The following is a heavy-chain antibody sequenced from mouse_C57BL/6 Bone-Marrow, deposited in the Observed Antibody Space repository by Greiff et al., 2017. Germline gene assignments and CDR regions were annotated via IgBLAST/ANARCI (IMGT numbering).Heavy chain of an antibody. CDR1: GYTFTSYW. Sequence: VQLQQPGAELVIPGASVKLSCKASGYTFTSYWMHWVKPRPGQGLEWIGELDPSDSYTNSNQKFKGKSTLTVDKSSSTSYLQLSSLTYEDSAVYYCVSDCGSQPPCSFDDWGQGTTVTVSS. J-gene: IGHJ1*01. V-gene: IGHV1-69*01. CDR2: LDPSDSYT. CDR3: VSDCGSQPPCSFDD. D-gene: IGHD1-1*01.